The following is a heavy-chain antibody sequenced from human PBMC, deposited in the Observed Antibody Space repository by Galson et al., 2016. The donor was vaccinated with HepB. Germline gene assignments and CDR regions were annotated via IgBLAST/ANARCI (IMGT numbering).Heavy chain of an antibody. J-gene: IGHJ4*02. Sequence: SLRLCCAASGFIYSSYGLHWVRQAPGKGLVWLAVIWNDGSKTEYADSVRGRFAISRDTSKNTLYLQMDSLTAEDTAVYYCAREVVQDYLWGSYRYDGRAGLGRWGQGTLVTVSS. V-gene: IGHV3-33*01. CDR2: IWNDGSKT. CDR3: AREVVQDYLWGSYRYDGRAGLGR. D-gene: IGHD3-16*02. CDR1: GFIYSSYG.